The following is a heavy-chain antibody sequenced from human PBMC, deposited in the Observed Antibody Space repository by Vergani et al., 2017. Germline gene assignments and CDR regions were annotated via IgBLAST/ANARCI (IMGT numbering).Heavy chain of an antibody. CDR3: ARDQLAGDLWGGPFDV. CDR2: ISGSRDSI. D-gene: IGHD2-21*01. Sequence: EVQLLESGGGLVQPGGSLRLSCEASGFTFSAHAMSWVRQAPGKGLGWVSTISGSRDSIYYADSVKGRFTISRDNSKNTLYLQMNSLRADDTAVYFCARDQLAGDLWGGPFDVWGQGTMVAVSS. CDR1: GFTFSAHA. J-gene: IGHJ3*01. V-gene: IGHV3-23*01.